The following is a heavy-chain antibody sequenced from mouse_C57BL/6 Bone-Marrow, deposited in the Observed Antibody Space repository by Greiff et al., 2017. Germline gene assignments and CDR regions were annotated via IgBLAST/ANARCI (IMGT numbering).Heavy chain of an antibody. D-gene: IGHD2-14*01. CDR2: IWGVGSS. V-gene: IGHV2-6*01. J-gene: IGHJ4*01. CDR1: GFSLTSYG. Sequence: VHLVESGPGLVAPSQSLSITCTVSGFSLTSYGVDWVRQSPGKGLEWLGVIWGVGSSNYNSALKSRLSISKDTSKSQVFLKMNSLQSDDTAMYYCARSLYYRAMDYWGQGTSVTVSS. CDR3: ARSLYYRAMDY.